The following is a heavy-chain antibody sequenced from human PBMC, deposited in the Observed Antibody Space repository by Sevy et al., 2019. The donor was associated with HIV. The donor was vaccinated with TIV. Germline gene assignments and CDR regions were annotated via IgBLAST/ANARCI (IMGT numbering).Heavy chain of an antibody. CDR3: VSGASIAAAGNFAY. J-gene: IGHJ4*02. Sequence: GGSLRLSCAASGFIFSTYGMHWVRQAPGKGLEWVALIWYDGSSQYYADSVQGRFTISRDNSKNTLDLQMNSLRAEDTAVYYCVSGASIAAAGNFAYWGQGPLVTVSS. CDR1: GFIFSTYG. CDR2: IWYDGSSQ. D-gene: IGHD6-13*01. V-gene: IGHV3-33*08.